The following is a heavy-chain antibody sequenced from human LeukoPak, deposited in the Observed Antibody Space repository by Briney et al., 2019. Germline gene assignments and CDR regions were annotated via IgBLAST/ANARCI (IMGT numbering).Heavy chain of an antibody. CDR2: INPNSGGT. J-gene: IGHJ3*02. CDR1: GYTFTSYD. D-gene: IGHD6-6*01. CDR3: ARDAGYSSSSKDAFDI. Sequence: ASVKVSCKASGYTFTSYDINWVRQAPGQGLEWMGRINPNSGGTNYAQKFQGRVTMTRDTSISTAYMELSRLRSDDTAVYYCARDAGYSSSSKDAFDIWGQGTMVTVSS. V-gene: IGHV1-2*06.